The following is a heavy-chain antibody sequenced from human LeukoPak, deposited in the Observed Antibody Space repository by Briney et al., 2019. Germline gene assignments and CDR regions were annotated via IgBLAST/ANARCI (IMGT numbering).Heavy chain of an antibody. D-gene: IGHD2-15*01. CDR2: ISSSSSYI. CDR1: GFTFSSYA. V-gene: IGHV3-21*04. Sequence: GGSLRLSCAASGFTFSSYAIHWVRQAPGKGLEWVSSISSSSSYIYYADSVQGRFTISRDNSKSTLCLQMNSLRAEDTAVYYCAKQLGYCSDGSCYFPYWGQGTLVTVSS. J-gene: IGHJ4*02. CDR3: AKQLGYCSDGSCYFPY.